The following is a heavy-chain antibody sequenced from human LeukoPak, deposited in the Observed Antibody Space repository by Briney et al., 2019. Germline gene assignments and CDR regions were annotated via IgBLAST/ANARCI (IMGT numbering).Heavy chain of an antibody. CDR1: GFTFGDYV. Sequence: GGSLRLSCTASGFTFGDYVMSWFRQAPGKGLEWVAVISYDGSNKYYADSVKGRFTISRDNSKNTLYLQMNSLRAEDTAVYYCAREGYSSSSLPFDYWGQGTLVTVPS. CDR3: AREGYSSSSLPFDY. D-gene: IGHD6-6*01. J-gene: IGHJ4*02. CDR2: ISYDGSNK. V-gene: IGHV3-30*04.